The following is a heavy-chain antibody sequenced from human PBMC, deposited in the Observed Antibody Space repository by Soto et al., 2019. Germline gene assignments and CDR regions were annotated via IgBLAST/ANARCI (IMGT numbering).Heavy chain of an antibody. Sequence: SETLSLTCTFSGGSISSGGYYWSWIRQHPGKGLEWIGYIFYSGSTYYNPSLKSRVTIPVDTSKNQFSLKLSSVTAADTAVYYCARAPGDYFDYWGQGTLVTVSS. CDR1: GGSISSGGYY. CDR2: IFYSGST. CDR3: ARAPGDYFDY. J-gene: IGHJ4*02. V-gene: IGHV4-31*03.